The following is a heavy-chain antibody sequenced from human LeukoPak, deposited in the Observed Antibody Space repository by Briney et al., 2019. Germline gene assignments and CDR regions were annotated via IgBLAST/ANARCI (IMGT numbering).Heavy chain of an antibody. CDR2: INPSGGST. CDR1: GYIFTTYF. Sequence: GASVKVSCKASGYIFTTYFIHWGRQAPGQGLEWRGIINPSGGSTSYAQKFQGRVTMTRDMSTSTVYMALFSLRSEDTAVYYCARELSVEDPFTPKNHDSSFGDAFDIWGQGTMVTVSS. D-gene: IGHD3-22*01. J-gene: IGHJ3*02. V-gene: IGHV1-46*01. CDR3: ARELSVEDPFTPKNHDSSFGDAFDI.